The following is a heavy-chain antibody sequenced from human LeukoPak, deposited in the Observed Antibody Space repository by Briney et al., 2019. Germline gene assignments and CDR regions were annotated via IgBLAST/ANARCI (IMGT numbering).Heavy chain of an antibody. J-gene: IGHJ5*02. CDR1: GGTFSSYA. CDR3: ASSPSPTIVVVTAIPVCWFDP. D-gene: IGHD2-21*02. CDR2: IIPIFGTA. V-gene: IGHV1-69*13. Sequence: GASVKVSCKASGGTFSSYAISWVRQAPGQGLEWMGGIIPIFGTANYAQKFQGRVTITADESTSTAYMELSSLRSEDTAVYYCASSPSPTIVVVTAIPVCWFDPWGQGTLVTVSS.